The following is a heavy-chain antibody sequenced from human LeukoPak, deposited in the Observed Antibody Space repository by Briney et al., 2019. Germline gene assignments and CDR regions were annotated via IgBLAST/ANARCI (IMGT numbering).Heavy chain of an antibody. J-gene: IGHJ4*02. V-gene: IGHV3-33*01. CDR1: GFTFSSYG. CDR2: VSNDGSNE. D-gene: IGHD1-26*01. CDR3: ARDSASTPLDY. Sequence: PGGSLRLSCAASGFTFSSYGMHWVRQAPGKGMEWVAVVSNDGSNEYYADSVKGRFAISRDNSKNTVYLQMNSLRGEDTAVYYCARDSASTPLDYWGQGTLVTVS.